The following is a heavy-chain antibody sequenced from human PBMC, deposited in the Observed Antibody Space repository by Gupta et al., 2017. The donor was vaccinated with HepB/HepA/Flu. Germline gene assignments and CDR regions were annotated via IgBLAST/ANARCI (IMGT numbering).Heavy chain of an antibody. CDR2: IYYSGST. CDR1: GGFITSYY. J-gene: IGHJ5*02. D-gene: IGHD1-20*01. V-gene: IGHV4-59*08. Sequence: QVQLQESGPGLVKPSETLSLTCTVSGGFITSYYWGWIRQPPGKGREWIGFIYYSGSTNYNPSLKSRVTLSVDTSKNQFSLKLSSVTAADTAVYYCARISGIGWFDPWGQGTLVTVSS. CDR3: ARISGIGWFDP.